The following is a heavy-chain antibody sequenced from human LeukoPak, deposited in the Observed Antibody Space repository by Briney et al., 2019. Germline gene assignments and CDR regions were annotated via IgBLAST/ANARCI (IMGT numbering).Heavy chain of an antibody. CDR1: GGTFSSYA. CDR2: IIPIFGTA. Sequence: ASVKVSCKASGGTFSSYAISWVRQAPGQGLEWMGRIIPIFGTANYAQKFQGRVTITTDESTSTAYMELSSLRSEDTAVYYCARDYYDSSGYYYEGFGYWGQGTLVTVSS. D-gene: IGHD3-22*01. V-gene: IGHV1-69*05. CDR3: ARDYYDSSGYYYEGFGY. J-gene: IGHJ4*02.